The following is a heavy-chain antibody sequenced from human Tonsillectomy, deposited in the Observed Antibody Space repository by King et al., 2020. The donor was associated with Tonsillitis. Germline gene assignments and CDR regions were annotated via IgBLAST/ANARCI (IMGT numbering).Heavy chain of an antibody. CDR3: ARQAYCGGDCYHYYYYFYMDV. J-gene: IGHJ6*03. CDR1: GFTVSSNY. CDR2: IYSGGNT. Sequence: VQLVESGGGLVQPGGSLRLSCAASGFTVSSNYMSWVRQAPGKGLEWVSVIYSGGNTYYADSVKGRFTISRDNSKNTLYLQMNSLRAEDTAVYYCARQAYCGGDCYHYYYYFYMDVWGKGTTVTVSS. D-gene: IGHD2-21*02. V-gene: IGHV3-66*04.